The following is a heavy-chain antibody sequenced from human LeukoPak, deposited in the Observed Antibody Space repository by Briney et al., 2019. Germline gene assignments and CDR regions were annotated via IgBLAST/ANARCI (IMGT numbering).Heavy chain of an antibody. V-gene: IGHV4-59*08. D-gene: IGHD3-9*01. Sequence: SETLSLTCTVSGGSISSYYWSWIRQPPGKGLEWIGYISYSGSTNYNPSLKSRVTISIDTSKNQFSLKLRSVTAADTAIYYCARQGYDILTGYIDALDIWGPEKLVTVSS. CDR2: ISYSGST. CDR1: GGSISSYY. J-gene: IGHJ3*02. CDR3: ARQGYDILTGYIDALDI.